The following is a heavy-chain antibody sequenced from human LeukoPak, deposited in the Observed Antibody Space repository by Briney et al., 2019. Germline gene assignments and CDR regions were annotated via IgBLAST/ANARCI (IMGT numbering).Heavy chain of an antibody. J-gene: IGHJ3*02. D-gene: IGHD3-10*01. CDR1: GVSVAAYQ. V-gene: IGHV4-59*02. CDR3: ARGGEFDVFDI. Sequence: SDTLSLTCAVSGVSVAAYQWNWIRQPPGQGLESIGYVYYTGYTNYKPSLQGRVAISIDTSNNHFSLKLTSVTPADTATYYCARGGEFDVFDIWGQGRAVTVSS. CDR2: VYYTGYT.